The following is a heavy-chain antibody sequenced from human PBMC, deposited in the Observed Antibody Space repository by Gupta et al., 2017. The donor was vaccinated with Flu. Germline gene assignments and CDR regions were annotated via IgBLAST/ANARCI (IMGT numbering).Heavy chain of an antibody. CDR2: ISGGGGTT. CDR3: AKDVAGGNKYAHYYHYYGMDV. CDR1: GFTFRDFA. V-gene: IGHV3-23*01. Sequence: EVQLLDSGGGLVQPGGSLRLSCVVSGFTFRDFAVNWVRQAPGKGLEWISLISGGGGTTYYADSVKGRFAVSRDNSKNTVYLQMDSLRVEDTAVYFCAKDVAGGNKYAHYYHYYGMDVWGQGTTVTVSS. D-gene: IGHD2-15*01. J-gene: IGHJ6*02.